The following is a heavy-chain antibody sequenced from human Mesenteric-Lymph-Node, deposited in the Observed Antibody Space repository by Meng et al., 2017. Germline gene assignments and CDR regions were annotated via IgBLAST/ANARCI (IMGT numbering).Heavy chain of an antibody. CDR3: AKTGADSSSWYPDY. D-gene: IGHD6-13*01. V-gene: IGHV3-23*01. Sequence: GGSLRLSCAASGFTFSSYAMSWVRQAPGKGLEWVSAISGSGGSTYYADSVKGRFTISRDNSKNTLYLQMNSLRAEDTAVYYCAKTGADSSSWYPDYWGQGTLVTVSS. J-gene: IGHJ4*02. CDR2: ISGSGGST. CDR1: GFTFSSYA.